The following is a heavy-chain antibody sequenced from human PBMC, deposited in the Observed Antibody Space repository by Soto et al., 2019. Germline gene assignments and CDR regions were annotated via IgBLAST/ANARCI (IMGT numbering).Heavy chain of an antibody. J-gene: IGHJ6*02. Sequence: GASVKVSCKASGYTFTSYYIHWLRPSPGQGLEWMGIINPRGGITTYAQKFQGRLTMTGDTSTSAVYMELSSLTSEDTAMYHCASSPAYGSRWYGIPPDLSHGMDVWGQGTTVTVSS. CDR1: GYTFTSYY. D-gene: IGHD6-13*01. V-gene: IGHV1-46*01. CDR2: INPRGGIT. CDR3: ASSPAYGSRWYGIPPDLSHGMDV.